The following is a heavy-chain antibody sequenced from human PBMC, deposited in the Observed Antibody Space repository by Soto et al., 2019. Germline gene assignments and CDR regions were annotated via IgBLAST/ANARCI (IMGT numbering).Heavy chain of an antibody. V-gene: IGHV1-58*01. CDR2: IVVGSGNT. Sequence: QMQLVQSGPEVKKPGTSVKVSCKASGFTFTSSAVQWVRQARGQRLEWIGWIVVGSGNTNYAQKFQERVTITRDMSTSTAYMELSSLRSEDTAVYYCAADAFMVRGARGDYWGQGTLVTVSS. CDR3: AADAFMVRGARGDY. J-gene: IGHJ4*02. D-gene: IGHD3-10*01. CDR1: GFTFTSSA.